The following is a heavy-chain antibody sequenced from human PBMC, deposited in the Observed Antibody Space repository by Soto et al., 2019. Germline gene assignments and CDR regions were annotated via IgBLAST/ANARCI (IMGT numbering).Heavy chain of an antibody. D-gene: IGHD3-3*01. V-gene: IGHV4-34*01. CDR1: GGSFSVYY. Sequence: PSETLSLTCAVYGGSFSVYYWRWIRHPPGRGLEWIGEINHSGSTNYNPSLKSRVTISVDTSKNQFSLKLSSVTAADTAVYYCARGRGITIFGVGLNWFDPWGQGTLVTVSS. CDR3: ARGRGITIFGVGLNWFDP. CDR2: INHSGST. J-gene: IGHJ5*02.